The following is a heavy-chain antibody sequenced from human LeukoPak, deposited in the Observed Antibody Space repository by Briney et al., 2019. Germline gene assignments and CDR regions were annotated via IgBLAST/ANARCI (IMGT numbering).Heavy chain of an antibody. J-gene: IGHJ4*02. CDR1: GGSISSGDYY. Sequence: PSQTLSLTCTVSGGSISSGDYYWSWIRQPPGKGLEWIGYISYSGSTYYNPSLKSRVAISVDTSKNQFSLKLRSVTAADTAVYYCARDDYVSSGSHFDFWGQGTLVTVSS. D-gene: IGHD3-22*01. CDR3: ARDDYVSSGSHFDF. V-gene: IGHV4-30-4*01. CDR2: ISYSGST.